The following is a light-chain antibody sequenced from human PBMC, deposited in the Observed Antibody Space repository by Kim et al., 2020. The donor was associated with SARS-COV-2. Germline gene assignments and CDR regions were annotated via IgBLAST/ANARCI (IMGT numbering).Light chain of an antibody. CDR3: QSYDSSNWV. CDR1: SGSIASNY. CDR2: EDN. Sequence: NFMLTQPHSVSESPGKTVTISCTRSSGSIASNYVQWYQQRPGSSPTTVIYEDNQRPSGVPDRFSGSIDSSSNSASLTISGRKTEDEADYYCQSYDSSNWVFGGGTKLNVL. J-gene: IGLJ3*02. V-gene: IGLV6-57*01.